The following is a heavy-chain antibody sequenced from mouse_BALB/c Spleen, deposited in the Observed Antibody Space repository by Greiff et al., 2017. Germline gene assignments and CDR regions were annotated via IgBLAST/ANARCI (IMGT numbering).Heavy chain of an antibody. Sequence: QVQLQQSGAELVKPGASVKLSCKASGYTFTSYWMHWVKQRPGQGLEWIGEIDPSDSYTNYNQKFKGKATLTVDKSSSTAYMQLSSLTSEDSAVYYCARSRGYYAMDYWGQGTSVTVSS. J-gene: IGHJ4*01. CDR1: GYTFTSYW. CDR3: ARSRGYYAMDY. V-gene: IGHV1-69*02. CDR2: IDPSDSYT.